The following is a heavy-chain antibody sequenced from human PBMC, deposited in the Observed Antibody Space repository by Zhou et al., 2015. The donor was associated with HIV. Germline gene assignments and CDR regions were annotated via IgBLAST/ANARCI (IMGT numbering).Heavy chain of an antibody. Sequence: QVQLVQSGAEVKKPGASVKVSCKASGYTFTSYGISWVRQAPGRYFAHSILTVSEEEWISAYNGNTNYAQKLQGRVTMTTDTSTSTAYMELRSLRSDDTAVYYCARVVSFCAIVVVPAAPCLVDYWGRGNPGHR. V-gene: IGHV1-18*01. CDR3: ARVVSFCAIVVVPAAPCLVDY. D-gene: IGHD2-2*01. J-gene: IGHJ4*02. CDR1: GYTFTSYG. CDR2: ISAYNGNT.